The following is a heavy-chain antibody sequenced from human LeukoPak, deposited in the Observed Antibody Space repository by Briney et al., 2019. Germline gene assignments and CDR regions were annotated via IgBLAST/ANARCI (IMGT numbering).Heavy chain of an antibody. CDR2: IYHSGST. CDR1: GYSISSGYY. J-gene: IGHJ4*02. V-gene: IGHV4-38-2*02. D-gene: IGHD3-10*01. Sequence: PSETLSLTCTVFGYSISSGYYWGWIRQPPGQGLEWIGSIYHSGSTYYNPSLKSRVTISVDTSKNQFSLKLSSVTAADTAVYYCARSGPFFTMVRGVIPSPPTYWGQGTLVTVSS. CDR3: ARSGPFFTMVRGVIPSPPTY.